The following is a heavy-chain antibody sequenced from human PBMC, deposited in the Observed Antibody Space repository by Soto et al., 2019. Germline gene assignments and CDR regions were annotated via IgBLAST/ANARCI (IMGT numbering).Heavy chain of an antibody. D-gene: IGHD2-21*01. CDR3: ATLRAITVVDY. Sequence: LSLTCTVSGGSISRSSYYCGWIRHPPGKGLEWIGSIYYSGSTYYNPSLKSRVTISVDTSKNQFSLKLSSVTAADTAVYYCATLRAITVVDYWGQGTLAT. V-gene: IGHV4-39*01. J-gene: IGHJ4*02. CDR1: GGSISRSSYY. CDR2: IYYSGST.